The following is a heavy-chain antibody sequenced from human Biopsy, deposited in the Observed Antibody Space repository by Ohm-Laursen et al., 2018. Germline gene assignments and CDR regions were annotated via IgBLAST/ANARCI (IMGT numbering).Heavy chain of an antibody. CDR2: INPNNDNT. J-gene: IGHJ4*02. CDR3: ARGPRGLVVTTTTALYFDY. CDR1: GYTFTSYY. D-gene: IGHD3-22*01. Sequence: ASVKVSCKASGYTFTSYYLHWVRQAPGQGLEWMGRINPNNDNTAYAQKFQGRITMTKDTSTSTVYMDLSSLTFDDSAVYYCARGPRGLVVTTTTALYFDYWGQGNLVTVSS. V-gene: IGHV1-46*01.